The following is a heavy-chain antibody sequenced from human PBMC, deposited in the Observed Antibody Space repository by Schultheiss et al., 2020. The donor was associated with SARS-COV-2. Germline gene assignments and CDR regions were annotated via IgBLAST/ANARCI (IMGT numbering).Heavy chain of an antibody. CDR3: ARGNGYCSSTSCYRFYYYYYYMDV. D-gene: IGHD2-2*02. CDR1: GGSFSGYY. V-gene: IGHV4-34*01. Sequence: LSLTCAVYGGSFSGYYWSWIRQPPGKGLEWIGEINHSGSTNYNPSLKSRVTISVDTSKNQFSLKLSSVTAADTAVYYCARGNGYCSSTSCYRFYYYYYYMDVWGKGTTVTVSS. CDR2: INHSGST. J-gene: IGHJ6*03.